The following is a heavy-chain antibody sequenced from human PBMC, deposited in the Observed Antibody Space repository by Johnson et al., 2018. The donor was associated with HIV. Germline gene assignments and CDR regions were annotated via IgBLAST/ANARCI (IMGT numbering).Heavy chain of an antibody. D-gene: IGHD2-15*01. J-gene: IGHJ3*02. CDR2: IWYDGSNN. CDR1: GFTFSSYG. CDR3: AKAFPYCTGGSCYPHRSPHDAFDI. Sequence: QVQLVESGGGVVQPGGSLRLSCAASGFTFSSYGMHWVRQAPGKGLEWVAFIWYDGSNNYYADSVQGRFTISRDNSKNTLYLQMNSLRAEDTAVYYCAKAFPYCTGGSCYPHRSPHDAFDIWGQGTMVTVSS. V-gene: IGHV3-30*02.